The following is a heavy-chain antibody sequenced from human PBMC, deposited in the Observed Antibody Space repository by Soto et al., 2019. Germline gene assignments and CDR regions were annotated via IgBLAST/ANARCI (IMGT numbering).Heavy chain of an antibody. J-gene: IGHJ4*02. CDR1: GFPFSNYG. Sequence: QVQLVESGGGVVQPGGSLRLSCAASGFPFSNYGMHWVRQAPGKGLEWVAVIWYHGSNKYYADSVKGRFTISRDTSKNTLYLQMNSLRAEDTAVYYCARDRDPGQWLTTNYFDYWGQGTLVTVSS. CDR2: IWYHGSNK. D-gene: IGHD6-19*01. CDR3: ARDRDPGQWLTTNYFDY. V-gene: IGHV3-33*01.